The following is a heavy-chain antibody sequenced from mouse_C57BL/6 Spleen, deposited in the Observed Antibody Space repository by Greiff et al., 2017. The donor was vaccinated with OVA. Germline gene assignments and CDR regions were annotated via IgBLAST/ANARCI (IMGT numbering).Heavy chain of an antibody. CDR1: GYTFTSYW. V-gene: IGHV1-50*01. CDR2: IDPSDSYT. J-gene: IGHJ4*01. CDR3: ARKLRLRAMDY. D-gene: IGHD3-2*02. Sequence: VQLQQSGAELVKPGASVKLSCKASGYTFTSYWMQWVKQRPGQGLEWIGEIDPSDSYTNYNQKFKGKATLTVDTSSSTAYMQLSSLTSEDSAVYYCARKLRLRAMDYWGQGTSVTVSS.